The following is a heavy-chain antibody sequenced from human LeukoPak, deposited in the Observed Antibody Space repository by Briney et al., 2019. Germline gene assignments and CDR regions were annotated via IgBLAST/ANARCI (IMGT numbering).Heavy chain of an antibody. J-gene: IGHJ4*02. D-gene: IGHD6-6*01. CDR1: GYTFISYQ. CDR3: ARKGSSSSFDY. Sequence: ASVKVSCKASGYTFISYQMHWVRQAPGQGLERMGIINPTGGSTSHAQKFQGRVTMTRDTSTSTVYMELSSLRSEDTAVYYCARKGSSSSFDYWGQGTLVTVSS. CDR2: INPTGGST. V-gene: IGHV1-46*01.